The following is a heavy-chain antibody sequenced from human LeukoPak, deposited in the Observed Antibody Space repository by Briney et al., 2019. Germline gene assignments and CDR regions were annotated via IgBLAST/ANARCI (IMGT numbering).Heavy chain of an antibody. V-gene: IGHV3-7*01. Sequence: GGSLRLSCAASGFIVSGNYMSWVRQAPGKGLEWVASIKHDGSEKYYVDSVRGRFTISRDNTKNSLYLQMSSLRAEDTAVYYCATDRGWRTSGYYLYYFEYWGQGTLVTFSS. CDR1: GFIVSGNY. D-gene: IGHD3-3*01. J-gene: IGHJ4*02. CDR2: IKHDGSEK. CDR3: ATDRGWRTSGYYLYYFEY.